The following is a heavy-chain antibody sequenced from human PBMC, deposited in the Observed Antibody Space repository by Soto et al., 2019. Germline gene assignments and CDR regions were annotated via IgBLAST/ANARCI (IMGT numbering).Heavy chain of an antibody. CDR1: GGTLSNYG. J-gene: IGHJ6*02. CDR3: ARDQTRGFRGVFTPGHYYYYGMDV. Sequence: QVQLVQSGAEVKKPGSSVKVSCKASGGTLSNYGVSWVRQAHGQGLEWMGGIIPMFGTPNYAQKVQGRVTITADESSATVSRELSSLRSEYTAVYYCARDQTRGFRGVFTPGHYYYYGMDVWGQGTTVTVSS. D-gene: IGHD3-10*01. CDR2: IIPMFGTP. V-gene: IGHV1-69*01.